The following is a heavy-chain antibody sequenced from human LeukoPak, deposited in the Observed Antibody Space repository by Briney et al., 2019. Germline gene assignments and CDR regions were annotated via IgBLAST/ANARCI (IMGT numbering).Heavy chain of an antibody. CDR3: ARDRRYYYGSGP. D-gene: IGHD3-10*01. CDR1: GGSISSGGYY. CDR2: IYHSGST. Sequence: SETLSLTCTVSGGSISSGGYYWSWIRQPPGKGLEWIGYIYHSGSTYYNPSLKSRVTISVDRSKNQFSLKLSSVTAADTAVYYCARDRRYYYGSGPWGRGTLVTVSS. J-gene: IGHJ2*01. V-gene: IGHV4-30-2*01.